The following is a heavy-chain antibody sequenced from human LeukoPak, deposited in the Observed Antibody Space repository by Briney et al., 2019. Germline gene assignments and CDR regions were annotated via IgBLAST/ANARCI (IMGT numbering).Heavy chain of an antibody. D-gene: IGHD6-19*01. CDR2: ISAYNGNT. J-gene: IGHJ6*03. CDR3: ARDGVEQWLVPDYYYYMDV. Sequence: ASVKVSCKASGYTFTGYYMHWVRQAPGQGLEWMGWISAYNGNTNYAQKLQGRVTMTTDTSTSTAYMELRSLRSDDTAVYYCARDGVEQWLVPDYYYYMDVWGKGTTVTVSS. CDR1: GYTFTGYY. V-gene: IGHV1-18*04.